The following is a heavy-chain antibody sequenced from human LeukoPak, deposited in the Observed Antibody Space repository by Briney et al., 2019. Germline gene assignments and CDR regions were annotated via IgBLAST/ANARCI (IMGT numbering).Heavy chain of an antibody. V-gene: IGHV3-48*03. Sequence: GGSLRLSCATAGFTFINYEINWVRQAPGKGLEWVSYISGGASIIYYADSVKGRFTISRDNAKNLVYLQMNSLRAEDTSVYYCVREGENWNFLDRWGQGTLVTVSS. CDR2: ISGGASII. D-gene: IGHD1-7*01. CDR1: GFTFINYE. CDR3: VREGENWNFLDR. J-gene: IGHJ5*02.